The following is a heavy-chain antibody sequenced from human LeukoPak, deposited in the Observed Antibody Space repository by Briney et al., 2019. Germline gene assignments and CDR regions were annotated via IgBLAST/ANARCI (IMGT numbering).Heavy chain of an antibody. Sequence: GGSLRLSCAASGFTFSSYGMSWVRQAPGKGLEWVSSISGSGGNTYYADSVKGRFTISRDNSKNTLYLQMNSLRAEDTAVYYCAKGGEAKWFGELIKTQYDYYRDVWGKGTTVTVSS. J-gene: IGHJ6*03. V-gene: IGHV3-23*01. D-gene: IGHD3-10*01. CDR1: GFTFSSYG. CDR3: AKGGEAKWFGELIKTQYDYYRDV. CDR2: ISGSGGNT.